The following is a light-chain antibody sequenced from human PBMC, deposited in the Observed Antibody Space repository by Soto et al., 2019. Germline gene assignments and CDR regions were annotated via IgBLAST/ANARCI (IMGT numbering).Light chain of an antibody. V-gene: IGKV1-5*03. CDR2: KAS. CDR1: QTISSW. J-gene: IGKJ1*01. CDR3: QHYNRYAAA. Sequence: DIQMTQSPSTLSGSVGDRVTITCRARQTISSWLAGYQQKPVKAPKLLIYKASTLKSGVPSRFSGSGSGTEFTLTISSLQPDDFATYYCQHYNRYAAAFGQGTKVELK.